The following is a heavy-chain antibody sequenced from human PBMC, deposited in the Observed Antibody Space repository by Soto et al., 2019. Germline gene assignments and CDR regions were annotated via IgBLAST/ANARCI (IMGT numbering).Heavy chain of an antibody. CDR2: ISGSGGST. V-gene: IGHV3-23*01. J-gene: IGHJ6*02. CDR3: AALATSDIVLPYYYYGMDV. Sequence: GGSLRLSCAASGFTFSSYAMSWVRQAPGKGLEWVSAISGSGGSTYYADSVKGRFTISRDNSKNTLYLQMNSLRAEDTAVYYCAALATSDIVLPYYYYGMDVWGQGTTVTVSS. CDR1: GFTFSSYA. D-gene: IGHD2-8*01.